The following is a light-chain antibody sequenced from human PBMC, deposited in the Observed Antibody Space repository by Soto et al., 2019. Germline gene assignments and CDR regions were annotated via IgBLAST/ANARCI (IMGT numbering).Light chain of an antibody. V-gene: IGKV3-20*01. CDR1: HSVSSSY. J-gene: IGKJ5*01. CDR3: QQYGSSPPIT. CDR2: GAS. Sequence: IVLTQSPGTLSLSPGERATLSCRASHSVSSSYLAWYQQKPGQAPRLLIYGASSRATDIPDRFSGSGSGTDFTLTISRLEPEDFAVYYCQQYGSSPPITFGQGTRLEIK.